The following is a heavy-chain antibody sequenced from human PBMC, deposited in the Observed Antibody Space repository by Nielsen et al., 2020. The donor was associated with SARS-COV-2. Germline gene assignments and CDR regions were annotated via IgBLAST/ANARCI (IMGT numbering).Heavy chain of an antibody. V-gene: IGHV1-58*02. J-gene: IGHJ6*02. CDR1: GFTFTSSA. CDR3: AAGGSSGWYDYYGMDV. Sequence: KVSCKASGFTFTSSAMQWVRQARGQRLEWIGWIVVGSGNTNYAQKFQERVTITRDMSTSTAYMELSSLRSEDTAVYYCAAGGSSGWYDYYGMDVWGQGTTVTVSS. D-gene: IGHD6-19*01. CDR2: IVVGSGNT.